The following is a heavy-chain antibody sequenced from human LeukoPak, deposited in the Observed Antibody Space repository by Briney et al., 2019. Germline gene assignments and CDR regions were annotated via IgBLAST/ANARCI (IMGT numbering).Heavy chain of an antibody. D-gene: IGHD3-22*01. CDR3: ARRYYYDSSGYLRYYYYMDV. Sequence: PGGSLRLSCAASGFTFSSYAMHWVRQAPGKGLEWVAVISYDGSNKYYADSVKGRFTISRDNSKNTLYLQMNSLRAEDTAVYYCARRYYYDSSGYLRYYYYMDVWGKGTTVTVSS. V-gene: IGHV3-30*04. CDR1: GFTFSSYA. J-gene: IGHJ6*03. CDR2: ISYDGSNK.